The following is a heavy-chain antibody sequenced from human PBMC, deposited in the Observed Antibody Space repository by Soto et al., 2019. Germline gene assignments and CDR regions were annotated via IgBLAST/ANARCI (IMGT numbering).Heavy chain of an antibody. J-gene: IGHJ4*02. D-gene: IGHD3-10*01. CDR3: AKDCRNYHVSAGVYYKAGCDY. V-gene: IGHV3-23*01. CDR1: GLTFSTYA. CDR2: ITGNGATT. Sequence: EVQLLVSGGGLVQPGGSLRLSCAASGLTFSTYAMSWVRQAPGRGLEWVSSITGNGATTYYTDSVKGRFIISRDNSKNTLFMKKNSLSAKDRALDDRAKDCRNYHVSAGVYYKAGCDYWGQGTLVTVSS.